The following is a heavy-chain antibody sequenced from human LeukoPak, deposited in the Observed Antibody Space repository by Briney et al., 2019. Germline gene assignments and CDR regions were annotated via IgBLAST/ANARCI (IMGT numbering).Heavy chain of an antibody. D-gene: IGHD6-19*01. Sequence: SETLSLTCAVYGGSFSGYYWSWIRQPPGKGLEWIGEINHSGSTNYNPSLKSRVTISVDTSKNQFSLKLSSVTAADTAVYYCARRRRKAVAGGNWFDPWGQGTLVTVSS. CDR1: GGSFSGYY. CDR2: INHSGST. J-gene: IGHJ5*02. CDR3: ARRRRKAVAGGNWFDP. V-gene: IGHV4-34*01.